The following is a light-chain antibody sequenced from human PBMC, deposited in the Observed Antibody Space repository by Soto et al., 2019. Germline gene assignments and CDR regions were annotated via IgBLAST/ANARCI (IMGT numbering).Light chain of an antibody. CDR3: QQYTNTNNPWM. CDR1: QTISTW. Sequence: DIHGTPXXPTVSASVGDGVTIXCRASQTISTWMAWYQQKPGKAPKLLVYDASTLQSGVASRFSGSGSGTEFTLIISGLQPDDSATYYCQQYTNTNNPWMFGQGTNVDIK. CDR2: DAS. V-gene: IGKV1-5*01. J-gene: IGKJ1*01.